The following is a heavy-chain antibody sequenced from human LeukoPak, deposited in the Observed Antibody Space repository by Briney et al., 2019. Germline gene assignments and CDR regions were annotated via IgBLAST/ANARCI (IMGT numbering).Heavy chain of an antibody. J-gene: IGHJ4*02. Sequence: ASVKVSCKASGYTFTSYGISWMRQAPGQGLEWMGWISAYNGNTNYAQKLQGRVTMTTDTSTSTAYMELRSLRSDDTAVYYCARDPPSILRYFDWLFDYWGQGTLVTVSS. CDR1: GYTFTSYG. D-gene: IGHD3-9*01. CDR3: ARDPPSILRYFDWLFDY. V-gene: IGHV1-18*01. CDR2: ISAYNGNT.